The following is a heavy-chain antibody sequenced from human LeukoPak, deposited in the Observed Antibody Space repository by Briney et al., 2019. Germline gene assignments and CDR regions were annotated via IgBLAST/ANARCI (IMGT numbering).Heavy chain of an antibody. CDR3: AGLVGRYSSGLYYYYFDY. D-gene: IGHD3-22*01. J-gene: IGHJ4*02. Sequence: ASGTMSLTCTVSGDSINSLDLWSWVRQPPGKGLEWIGEMYLSGTTHSNPSVKSRVTISIDKSKNQFFLNLSSVTAADTAVYYCAGLVGRYSSGLYYYYFDYWGQGTLVTVSS. V-gene: IGHV4-4*02. CDR2: MYLSGTT. CDR1: GDSINSLDL.